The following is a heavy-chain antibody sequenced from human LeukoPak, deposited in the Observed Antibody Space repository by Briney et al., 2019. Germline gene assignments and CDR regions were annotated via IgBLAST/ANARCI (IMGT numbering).Heavy chain of an antibody. J-gene: IGHJ6*02. CDR2: INPSGGST. V-gene: IGHV1-46*01. CDR3: ARDWGLQGRYTVTTLRYYYYGMDV. CDR1: GYTFTSYY. D-gene: IGHD4-11*01. Sequence: EASVKVSCKASGYTFTSYYMHWVRQAPGQGLEWMGIINPSGGSTSYAQKFQGRVTMTRDTSTSTVYMELSSLRSEDAAVYYCARDWGLQGRYTVTTLRYYYYGMDVWGQGTTVTVSS.